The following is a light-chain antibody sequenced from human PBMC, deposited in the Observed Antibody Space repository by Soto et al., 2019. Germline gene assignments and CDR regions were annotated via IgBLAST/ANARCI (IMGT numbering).Light chain of an antibody. CDR3: NSYTSSSTYV. V-gene: IGLV2-14*03. J-gene: IGLJ1*01. Sequence: SALTQPASVSGSPGQSITISCTGTGSDVGGFNYVSWYQQHPGKAPKLMIYDVTNRPSGVSYRFSGSKSGNTASLTISGLQAEDEADYYCNSYTSSSTYVFGTGTQLTVL. CDR2: DVT. CDR1: GSDVGGFNY.